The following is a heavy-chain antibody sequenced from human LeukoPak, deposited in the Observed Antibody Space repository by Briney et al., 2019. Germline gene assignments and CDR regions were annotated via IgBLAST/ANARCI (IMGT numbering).Heavy chain of an antibody. CDR2: IYTSGST. CDR3: PRGTYYDFWSGYNNWFDP. D-gene: IGHD3-3*01. Sequence: ASETLSLTCTVSGGSISSGSYYWSWIRQPAGKGLEWIGRIYTSGSTNYNPSLKSRVTISVDTSKNQFSLKLGSVTAADTAGYYCPRGTYYDFWSGYNNWFDPWGQGTLVTVSS. CDR1: GGSISSGSYY. J-gene: IGHJ5*02. V-gene: IGHV4-61*02.